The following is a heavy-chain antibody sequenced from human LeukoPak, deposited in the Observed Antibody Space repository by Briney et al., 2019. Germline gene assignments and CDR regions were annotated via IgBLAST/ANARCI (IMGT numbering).Heavy chain of an antibody. V-gene: IGHV3-74*01. CDR1: GFTFSSYW. CDR2: INSDGSST. Sequence: GGSLRLSCAASGFTFSSYWMHCVRQAPGKGLVWVSRINSDGSSTSYADSVKGRFTISRDNAKNTLYLQMNSLRAEDTAVYYCASESRYSSGYSFDYWGQGTLVTVSS. J-gene: IGHJ4*02. CDR3: ASESRYSSGYSFDY. D-gene: IGHD3-22*01.